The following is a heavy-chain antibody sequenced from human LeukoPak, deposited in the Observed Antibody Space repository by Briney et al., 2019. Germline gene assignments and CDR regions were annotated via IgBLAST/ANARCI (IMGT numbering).Heavy chain of an antibody. D-gene: IGHD3-10*01. CDR2: ISFDGRNI. J-gene: IGHJ4*02. CDR1: GFTFSSYG. CDR3: AKDRGSGRVRGVIINY. V-gene: IGHV3-30*18. Sequence: KSGRSLRLSCAASGFTFSSYGMHWVRQAPGKGLEWVAVISFDGRNIYYADSVKGRFTISRDNSKNTQYLQMNSLRAEDTAVYYCAKDRGSGRVRGVIINYWGQGTLVTVSS.